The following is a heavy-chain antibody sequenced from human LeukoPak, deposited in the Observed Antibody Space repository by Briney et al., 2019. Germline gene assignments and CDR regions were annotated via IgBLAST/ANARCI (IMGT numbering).Heavy chain of an antibody. CDR2: IYTSGST. D-gene: IGHD6-13*01. J-gene: IGHJ6*03. Sequence: SQTLSLTCTVSGGSISSGSYYWSWIRQPAGKRLEWLGRIYTSGSTNYNPSLKSRVTISVDTSKNQFSLKLSSVTAADTAVYYCARALGSSFPYYYYYMDVWGKGTTVTVSS. CDR3: ARALGSSFPYYYYYMDV. V-gene: IGHV4-61*02. CDR1: GGSISSGSYY.